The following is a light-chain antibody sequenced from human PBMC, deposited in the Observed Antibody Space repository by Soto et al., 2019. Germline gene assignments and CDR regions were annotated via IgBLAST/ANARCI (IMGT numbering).Light chain of an antibody. J-gene: IGLJ2*01. V-gene: IGLV2-11*01. CDR1: SSDVGAYNY. CDR2: DVS. CDR3: CSYAGSYTFG. Sequence: QSALTQPPSASGSPGQSVTISCTGTSSDVGAYNYVSWYQQHPGKAPKLMIYDVSKRPSGVPDRFSGSKSGNTASLTISGLQAEDEADYYCCSYAGSYTFGFGGGTKLTVL.